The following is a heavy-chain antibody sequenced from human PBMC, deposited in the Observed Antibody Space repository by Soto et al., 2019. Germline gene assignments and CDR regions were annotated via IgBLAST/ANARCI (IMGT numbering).Heavy chain of an antibody. D-gene: IGHD3-9*01. CDR3: SRDDSDWFFN. CDR2: ISSSSTYI. Sequence: GSLRLSCAASGFTFSSYSMNWVRQAPGKGLEWVSSISSSSTYIYYADSVKGRFTISRDNAKNSLYLQMNSLESEDTAVYYCSRDDSDWFFNWGRGTLVTVSS. J-gene: IGHJ4*02. V-gene: IGHV3-21*04. CDR1: GFTFSSYS.